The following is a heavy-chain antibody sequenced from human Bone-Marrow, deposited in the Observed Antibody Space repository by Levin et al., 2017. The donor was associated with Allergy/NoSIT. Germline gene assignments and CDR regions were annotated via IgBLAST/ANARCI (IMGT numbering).Heavy chain of an antibody. D-gene: IGHD3-22*01. Sequence: TGGSLRLSCAASGFIFSNYDMNWVRQAPGKGLEWVSQISGSGGNTHYADSVKGRFTFSRDTSKNTLYLQMNSLRAEDTAVYYCAGYDTSAYHSPFHYWRQGTLVTVAS. V-gene: IGHV3-23*01. CDR1: GFIFSNYD. CDR2: ISGSGGNT. J-gene: IGHJ4*02. CDR3: AGYDTSAYHSPFHY.